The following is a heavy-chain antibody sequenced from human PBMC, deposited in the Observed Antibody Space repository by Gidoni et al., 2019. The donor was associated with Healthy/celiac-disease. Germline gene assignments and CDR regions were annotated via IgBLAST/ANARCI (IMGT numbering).Heavy chain of an antibody. Sequence: QLHQWGTGLLKPSETLSLTCAVYGGSFSGYYWSWIRQPPGKGLEWIGEINHSGSTNYNPSLKSRVTISVDTSKNQFSLKLSSVTAADTAVYYCARSTGRFELWGQGTLVTVSS. J-gene: IGHJ5*02. CDR3: ARSTGRFEL. D-gene: IGHD4-17*01. V-gene: IGHV4-34*01. CDR2: INHSGST. CDR1: GGSFSGYY.